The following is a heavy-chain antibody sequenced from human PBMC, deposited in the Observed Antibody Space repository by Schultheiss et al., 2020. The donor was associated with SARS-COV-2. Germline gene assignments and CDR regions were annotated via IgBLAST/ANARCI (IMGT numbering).Heavy chain of an antibody. CDR3: ARDANGEDFWSGYYNYYYYGMDV. CDR2: IKQDGSEK. D-gene: IGHD3-3*01. J-gene: IGHJ6*02. V-gene: IGHV3-7*01. CDR1: GFTVSSNY. Sequence: GGSLRLSCAASGFTVSSNYMSWVRQAPGKGLEWVANIKQDGSEKYYVDSVKGRFTISRDNAKNSLYLQMNSLRAEDTAVYYCARDANGEDFWSGYYNYYYYGMDVWGQGTTVTVSS.